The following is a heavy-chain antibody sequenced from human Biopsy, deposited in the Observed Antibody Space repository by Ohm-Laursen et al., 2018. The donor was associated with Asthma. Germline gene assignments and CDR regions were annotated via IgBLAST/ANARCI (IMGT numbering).Heavy chain of an antibody. CDR2: VIPIYGTT. J-gene: IGHJ6*02. D-gene: IGHD4-17*01. V-gene: IGHV1-69*13. Sequence: SVKVSCKAHGDILSSFGIKWVRKAPGQGLEWMGGVIPIYGTTHTAQKFQGRVTITADESTSTAYMELTSLRKEDTAVYYCARGGYNGDRRHHNGLDVWGQGTTVTVSS. CDR3: ARGGYNGDRRHHNGLDV. CDR1: GDILSSFG.